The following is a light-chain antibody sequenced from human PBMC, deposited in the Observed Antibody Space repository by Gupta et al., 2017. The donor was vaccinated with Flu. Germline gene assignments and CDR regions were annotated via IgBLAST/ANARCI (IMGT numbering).Light chain of an antibody. CDR1: RSNIGTNN. V-gene: IGLV1-44*01. J-gene: IGLJ1*01. CDR2: TND. CDR3: AAWDDSRDAYV. Sequence: QSVLPQPPSTSGTPGQRVTISCSGGRSNIGTNNVNWYQQRPGTAPKLLIHTNDQRRSGVPDRFSGSKSGTSASLAVSGLQAEDESDYYCAAWDDSRDAYVFGTGTKVTVL.